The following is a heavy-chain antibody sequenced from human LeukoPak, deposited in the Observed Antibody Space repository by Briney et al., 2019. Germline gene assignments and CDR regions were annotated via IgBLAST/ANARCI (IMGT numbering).Heavy chain of an antibody. CDR3: RAYYYDSSGYYVDY. V-gene: IGHV4-39*01. CDR2: TYYSGST. D-gene: IGHD3-22*01. CDR1: GGSISSSSYY. J-gene: IGHJ4*02. Sequence: SETLSLTCTVSGGSISSSSYYWGWIRQPPGKGLEWIGSTYYSGSTYYNPSLKSRVTISVDTSKNQFSLKLSSVTAADTAVYYCRAYYYDSSGYYVDYWGQGTLVTVSS.